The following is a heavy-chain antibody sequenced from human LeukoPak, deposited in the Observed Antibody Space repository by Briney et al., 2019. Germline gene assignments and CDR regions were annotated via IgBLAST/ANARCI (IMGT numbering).Heavy chain of an antibody. V-gene: IGHV3-7*01. CDR2: IKQDGSEK. D-gene: IGHD6-13*01. Sequence: PGGSLRLSCAASGFTFSSYWMSWVRQAPGKGLEWVANIKQDGSEKYYVDSVKGRFTISRDNAKNSLYLQMNSLRAEDTAVYYCARDNRGSSWFPRIWFNPWGQGTLVTVSS. CDR3: ARDNRGSSWFPRIWFNP. CDR1: GFTFSSYW. J-gene: IGHJ5*02.